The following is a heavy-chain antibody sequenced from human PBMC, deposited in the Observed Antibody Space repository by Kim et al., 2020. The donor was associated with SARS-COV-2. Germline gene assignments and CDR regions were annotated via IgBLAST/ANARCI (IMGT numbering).Heavy chain of an antibody. D-gene: IGHD6-19*01. J-gene: IGHJ5*02. Sequence: SETLSLTCTVSGGSISSSSYYWGWIRQPPGKGLEWIGSIYYSGSTYYNPSLKSRVTISVDTSKNQFSLKLSSVTAADTAVYYCARQGIAVAGTLWFDPWGQGTLVTVSS. CDR1: GGSISSSSYY. CDR3: ARQGIAVAGTLWFDP. CDR2: IYYSGST. V-gene: IGHV4-39*01.